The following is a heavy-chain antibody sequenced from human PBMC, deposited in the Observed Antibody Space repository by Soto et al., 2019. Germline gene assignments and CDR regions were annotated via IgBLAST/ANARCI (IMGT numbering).Heavy chain of an antibody. Sequence: GSLRLSCAASGFTFSSYGMHWVRQAPGKGLEWVAVISYDGSNKYYADSVKGRFTISRDNSKNTLYLQMNSLRAEDTAVYYCAKVPRGSGPDLYYYYYGMDVWGQGTTVTVSS. CDR3: AKVPRGSGPDLYYYYYGMDV. D-gene: IGHD6-19*01. J-gene: IGHJ6*02. V-gene: IGHV3-30*18. CDR1: GFTFSSYG. CDR2: ISYDGSNK.